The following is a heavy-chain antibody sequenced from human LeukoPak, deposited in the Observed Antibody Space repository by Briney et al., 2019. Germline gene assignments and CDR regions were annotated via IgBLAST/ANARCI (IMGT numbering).Heavy chain of an antibody. Sequence: GGSLRLSCAASGFTFSNAWMSWVRQAPGKGLEWVGRIKNKTDGGTTDYAAPVKGRFTISRDDSKDTLYLQMNSLKTEDTAVYYCTTTYPARIAAAGKAPYFDYWGQGTLVTVSS. V-gene: IGHV3-15*01. D-gene: IGHD6-13*01. CDR3: TTTYPARIAAAGKAPYFDY. CDR1: GFTFSNAW. J-gene: IGHJ4*02. CDR2: IKNKTDGGTT.